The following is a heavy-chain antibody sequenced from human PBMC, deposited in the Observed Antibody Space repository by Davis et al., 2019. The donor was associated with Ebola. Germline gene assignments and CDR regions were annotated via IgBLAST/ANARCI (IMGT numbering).Heavy chain of an antibody. CDR3: ARDRGIAARLHWFDP. V-gene: IGHV1-3*01. CDR1: GYTFTSYG. D-gene: IGHD6-6*01. J-gene: IGHJ5*02. CDR2: INAGNGNT. Sequence: AASVKVSCKASGYTFTSYGISWVRQAPGQRLEWMGWINAGNGNTKYSQKFQGRVTITRDTSASTAYMELSSLRSEDTAVYYCARDRGIAARLHWFDPWGQGTLVSVSS.